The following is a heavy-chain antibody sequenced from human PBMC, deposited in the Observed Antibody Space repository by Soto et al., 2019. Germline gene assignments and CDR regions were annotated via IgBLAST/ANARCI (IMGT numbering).Heavy chain of an antibody. CDR1: GGTFSSYA. CDR3: ARVIAAAGTNYYYYYGMDV. Sequence: QVQLVQSGAEVKKPGSSVKVSCKASGGTFSSYAISWVRQAPGQGLEWMGGIIPIFGTANYAQKFQGRVTITADESTSTAYMELSNLRSEDTAVYYCARVIAAAGTNYYYYYGMDVWGQGTTVTVSS. CDR2: IIPIFGTA. V-gene: IGHV1-69*01. J-gene: IGHJ6*02. D-gene: IGHD6-13*01.